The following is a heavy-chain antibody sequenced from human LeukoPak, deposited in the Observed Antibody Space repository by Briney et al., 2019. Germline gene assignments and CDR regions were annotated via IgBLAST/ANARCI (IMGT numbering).Heavy chain of an antibody. V-gene: IGHV5-51*01. CDR1: GYTFTSNW. Sequence: PGESLKISCQVSGYTFTSNWIAWVRQMPGKGLEWMGIIYPGDSDTGYSPSFQGQATISADKSISTAYLQWSSLKASDTATYYCARQVGALTTYYYYMDVWGKGTTVTVSS. CDR3: ARQVGALTTYYYYMDV. CDR2: IYPGDSDT. J-gene: IGHJ6*03. D-gene: IGHD1-26*01.